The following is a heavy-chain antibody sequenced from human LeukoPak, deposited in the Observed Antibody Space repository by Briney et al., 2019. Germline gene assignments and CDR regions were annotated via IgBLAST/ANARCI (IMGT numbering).Heavy chain of an antibody. CDR2: IYHSGST. CDR3: ARGSPPLGGLDP. V-gene: IGHV4-30-2*01. J-gene: IGHJ5*02. CDR1: GGSISSGGYS. Sequence: SETLSLTCAVSGGSISSGGYSWSWIRQPPGKGLEWIGYIYHSGSTYYNPSLKSRVTISVDRSKNQFSLKLSSVTAADTAVYYCARGSPPLGGLDPWGQGTLVTVSS. D-gene: IGHD6-6*01.